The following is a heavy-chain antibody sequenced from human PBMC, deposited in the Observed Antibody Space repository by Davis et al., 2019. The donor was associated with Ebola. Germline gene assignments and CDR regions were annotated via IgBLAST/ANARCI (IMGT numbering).Heavy chain of an antibody. V-gene: IGHV3-7*03. CDR2: IEEAGRAN. CDR3: ARGSRNMDV. J-gene: IGHJ6*02. CDR1: GFIFRTHW. Sequence: GESLKISCAASGFIFRTHWMAWVRQAPGKGLEWVATIEEAGRANCYGGSVRGRFSISRDNAKDSLYLQMNSLRAEDTAVYYCARGSRNMDVWGQETTVTVSS.